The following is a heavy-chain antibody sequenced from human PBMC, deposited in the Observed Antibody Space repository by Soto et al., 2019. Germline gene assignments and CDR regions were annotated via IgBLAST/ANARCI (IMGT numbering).Heavy chain of an antibody. J-gene: IGHJ3*02. V-gene: IGHV4-31*03. D-gene: IGHD3-10*01. Sequence: QVQLQESGPGLVKPSQTLSLTCTVSGGSISSGGYYWSWIRQHPGKGLEWIGYIYYSGSTYYNPSLKSRVTISVDTSKNQFALKLSSVTAADTAVYYCARATTSSGDSGAFDIWGQGTMVTVSS. CDR2: IYYSGST. CDR1: GGSISSGGYY. CDR3: ARATTSSGDSGAFDI.